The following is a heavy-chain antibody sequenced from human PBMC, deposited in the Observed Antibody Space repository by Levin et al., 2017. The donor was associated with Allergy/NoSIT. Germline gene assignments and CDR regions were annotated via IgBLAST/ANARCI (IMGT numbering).Heavy chain of an antibody. D-gene: IGHD6-13*01. J-gene: IGHJ6*02. V-gene: IGHV1-18*01. CDR2: ISAYNGNT. CDR3: ARNIAAAGNQWGDYYGMDV. Sequence: GESLKISCKASGYTFTSYGISWVRQAPGQGLEWMGWISAYNGNTNYAQKLQGRVTMTTDTSTSTAYMELRSLRSDDTAVYYCARNIAAAGNQWGDYYGMDVWGQGTTVTVSS. CDR1: GYTFTSYG.